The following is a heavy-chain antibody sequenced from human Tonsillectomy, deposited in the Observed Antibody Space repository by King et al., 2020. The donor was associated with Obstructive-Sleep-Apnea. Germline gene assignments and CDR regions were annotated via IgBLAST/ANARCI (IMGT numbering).Heavy chain of an antibody. Sequence: VQLVESGGGVVQPGRSLRLSCAASGFTFSNYGMHWVRQAPGKGLEGVAFIRYDVSNKYYGDSVKGRFTISRDNSKNPQYLQMNSLRPEDTAVYYCARGSYSSGWEGDYWGQGTLVIVSS. CDR1: GFTFSNYG. CDR3: ARGSYSSGWEGDY. CDR2: IRYDVSNK. V-gene: IGHV3-30*02. D-gene: IGHD6-19*01. J-gene: IGHJ4*02.